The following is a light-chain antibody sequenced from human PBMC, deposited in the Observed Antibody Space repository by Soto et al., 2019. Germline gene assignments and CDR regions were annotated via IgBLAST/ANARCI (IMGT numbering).Light chain of an antibody. CDR2: LGS. Sequence: DIVMTQSPLSLPVTPGEPASISCRSSQSLLHSNGYNYLDWYLQKPGQSPQLLIYLGSNRASGVPDRVSASGSVTDFTLKISRVEAEDVGVYYCMQGLQTPTFGQGTKVEIK. CDR3: MQGLQTPT. CDR1: QSLLHSNGYNY. J-gene: IGKJ1*01. V-gene: IGKV2-28*01.